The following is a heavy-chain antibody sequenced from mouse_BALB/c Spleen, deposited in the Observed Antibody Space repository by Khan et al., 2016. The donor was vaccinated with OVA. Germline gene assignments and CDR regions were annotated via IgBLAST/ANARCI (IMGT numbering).Heavy chain of an antibody. CDR1: GFTFSSYG. J-gene: IGHJ4*01. D-gene: IGHD1-2*01. Sequence: EVQLVESGGDLVKPGGSLKLSCAASGFTFSSYGMSWVRQTPDKRLEWVATISSGGHYTYFPDSVRGRFTISRDNAKNTLSLQMISLKSDVTAMYYCAISITTTKGDYYAMDYWGQGTSVTVSS. CDR2: ISSGGHYT. CDR3: AISITTTKGDYYAMDY. V-gene: IGHV5-6*01.